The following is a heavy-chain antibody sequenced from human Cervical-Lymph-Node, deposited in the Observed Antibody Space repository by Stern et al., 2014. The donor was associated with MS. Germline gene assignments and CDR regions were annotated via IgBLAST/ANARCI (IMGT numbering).Heavy chain of an antibody. D-gene: IGHD5-18*01. J-gene: IGHJ4*02. V-gene: IGHV1-3*02. CDR2: SNAGHGNT. CDR1: GYTFTRYG. CDR3: ARGGGGYSYGLDY. Sequence: VQLVQSGAEVRKPGASVKVSCKASGYTFTRYGIHWVRQAPGQRLGWMGWSNAGHGNTKYSQEFQGRVTITRDTSASTAYMELGSLRSEDMAVYYCARGGGGYSYGLDYWGQGTLGTVSS.